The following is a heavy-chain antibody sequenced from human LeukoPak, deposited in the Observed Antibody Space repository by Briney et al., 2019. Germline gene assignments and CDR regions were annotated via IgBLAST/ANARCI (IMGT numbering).Heavy chain of an antibody. V-gene: IGHV3-23*01. J-gene: IGHJ3*02. Sequence: QAGGSLRLSCAASGFIFSSSAMSWVRQAPGKGLEWVSAISNSGGSTYYADSVKGRFTISRDNSKNTLYLQMNSLRAEDTAVYYCAKDLVQGYDSSGYDAFDIWGQGTMVTVSS. CDR1: GFIFSSSA. CDR2: ISNSGGST. CDR3: AKDLVQGYDSSGYDAFDI. D-gene: IGHD3-22*01.